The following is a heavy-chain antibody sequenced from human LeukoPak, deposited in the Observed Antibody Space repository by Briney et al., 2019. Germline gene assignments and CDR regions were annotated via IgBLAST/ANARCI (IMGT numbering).Heavy chain of an antibody. Sequence: GGSLRLSCAASGFTFSSYSMNWVRQAPGKGLEWVSSISSAISSIYYADSVKGRFTISRDNGKNSPYLQMNSLRADDTAVYYCARVGLSYYMDVWGKGTTVIVSS. D-gene: IGHD3-16*02. CDR3: ARVGLSYYMDV. CDR2: ISSAISSI. V-gene: IGHV3-21*01. J-gene: IGHJ6*03. CDR1: GFTFSSYS.